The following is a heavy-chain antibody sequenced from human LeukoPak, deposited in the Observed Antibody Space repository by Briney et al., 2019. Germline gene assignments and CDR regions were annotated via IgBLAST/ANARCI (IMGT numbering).Heavy chain of an antibody. V-gene: IGHV3-48*03. CDR3: ARDWNPHDAFDI. CDR2: ISSSGSTI. CDR1: GFTFSSYE. D-gene: IGHD1-1*01. J-gene: IGHJ3*02. Sequence: GGSLRLSWAASGFTFSSYEMNWVRQAPGKELEWVSYISSSGSTIYYADSVKGRFTISRDNAKNSVYLQMSSLRAEDTAVYYCARDWNPHDAFDIWGQGTMVTVSS.